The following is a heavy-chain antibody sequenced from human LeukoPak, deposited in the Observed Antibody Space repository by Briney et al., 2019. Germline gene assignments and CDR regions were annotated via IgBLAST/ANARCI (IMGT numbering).Heavy chain of an antibody. CDR1: GGSISSYY. D-gene: IGHD6-19*01. Sequence: SETLSLTCTVSGGSISSYYWSWIRQPPGKGLEWIGYIYYSGSTNYNPSLKSRVTISVDTSKNQYSLKLSSVTAADTAVYYCASHSIVGQWLVPFDYWGQGTLVTVSS. V-gene: IGHV4-59*08. CDR2: IYYSGST. CDR3: ASHSIVGQWLVPFDY. J-gene: IGHJ4*02.